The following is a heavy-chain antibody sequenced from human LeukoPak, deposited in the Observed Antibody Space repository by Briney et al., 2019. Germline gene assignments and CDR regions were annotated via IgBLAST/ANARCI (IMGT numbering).Heavy chain of an antibody. CDR3: AAYRALDY. J-gene: IGHJ4*02. V-gene: IGHV3-48*02. Sequence: GGSLRLSCAASGFTFSSHSMMWVRQASGKGLEWISYIVSSSSIYYADSVKGRFTISRDNAKNSLYLQMNSLRDEDMAVYYCAAYRALDYWGQGTLVTVSS. CDR1: GFTFSSHS. CDR2: IVSSSSI. D-gene: IGHD3-10*01.